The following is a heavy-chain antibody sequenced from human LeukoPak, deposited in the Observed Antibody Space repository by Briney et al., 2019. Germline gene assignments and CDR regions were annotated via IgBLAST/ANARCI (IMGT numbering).Heavy chain of an antibody. J-gene: IGHJ6*02. D-gene: IGHD6-13*01. CDR2: IKQDGDEK. CDR3: ARDIGYYGMDV. CDR1: GFTLRGYW. V-gene: IGHV3-7*01. Sequence: GGSLRLSCAASGFTLRGYWMSWVRRAPGKGLEWVANIKQDGDEKYYADSVKGRFTISRDNSKNTLYLQMNSLRAEDTAVYYCARDIGYYGMDVWGQGTTVTVSS.